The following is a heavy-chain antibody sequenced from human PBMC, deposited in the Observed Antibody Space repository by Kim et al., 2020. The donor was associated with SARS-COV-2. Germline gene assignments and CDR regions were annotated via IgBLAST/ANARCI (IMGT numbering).Heavy chain of an antibody. Sequence: GGSLRLSCAASGFTFSSYAMSWVRQAPGKGLEWVSSITNSGGSTYYSDSVKGRFTISRDSSKNTLFLQMNSLRAEDTAVYFCAKYSGSYHGPFYFDYWG. CDR1: GFTFSSYA. CDR3: AKYSGSYHGPFYFDY. CDR2: ITNSGGST. V-gene: IGHV3-23*01. J-gene: IGHJ4*01. D-gene: IGHD1-26*01.